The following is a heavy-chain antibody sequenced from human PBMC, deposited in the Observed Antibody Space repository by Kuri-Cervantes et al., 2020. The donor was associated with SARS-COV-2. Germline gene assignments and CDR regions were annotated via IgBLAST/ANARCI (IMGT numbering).Heavy chain of an antibody. CDR2: IRSKAYGETT. D-gene: IGHD3-3*01. CDR1: GFTFGDFA. Sequence: GESLKISCTASGFTFGDFALSWVRQAPGKGLEWVGFIRSKAYGETTDYAASVKGRFTISRDDSKNIAYLQMNSLKTEDTAVYYCNSYEFWSGPDAFDIWGQGTMVTVSS. J-gene: IGHJ3*02. CDR3: NSYEFWSGPDAFDI. V-gene: IGHV3-49*04.